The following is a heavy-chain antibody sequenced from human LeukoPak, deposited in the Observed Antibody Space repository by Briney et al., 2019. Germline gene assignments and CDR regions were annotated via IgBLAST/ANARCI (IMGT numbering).Heavy chain of an antibody. J-gene: IGHJ4*02. D-gene: IGHD3-9*01. CDR1: GLTFSNYE. CDR2: IRGSGSRI. Sequence: GGSLRLSCAGSGLTFSNYEMIWVRQAPGKGLEGISFIRGSGSRIYYADSVKGRFTISRDNSKNTLYLQMNSLRAEDTAVYYCAKGGGALRYFDWLTRYWGQGTLVTVSS. V-gene: IGHV3-48*03. CDR3: AKGGGALRYFDWLTRY.